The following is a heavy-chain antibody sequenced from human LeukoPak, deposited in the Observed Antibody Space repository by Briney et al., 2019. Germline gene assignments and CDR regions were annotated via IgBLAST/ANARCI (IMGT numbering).Heavy chain of an antibody. Sequence: SETLSLTCAVYGGSFSGYYWSRIRQPPGKGLEWIGEINHSGSTNYNPSLKSRVTISVDTSKNQFSLKLSSVTAADTAVYYCARGLPGIAAAAYYFDYWGQGTLVTVSS. CDR1: GGSFSGYY. J-gene: IGHJ4*02. D-gene: IGHD6-13*01. CDR3: ARGLPGIAAAAYYFDY. CDR2: INHSGST. V-gene: IGHV4-34*01.